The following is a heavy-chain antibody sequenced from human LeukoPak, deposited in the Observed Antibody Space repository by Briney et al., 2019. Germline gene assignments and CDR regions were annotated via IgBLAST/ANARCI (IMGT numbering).Heavy chain of an antibody. Sequence: ASGKVACMASGGTFSGYAISWVRQTPGQGLEWMGRIIPVHGIRNWVPKFQGRLTMTADKSTTTAYMELSSLKSEDTAVYFCASRDDTSGYYSGTFDIWGQGTLVSVSS. V-gene: IGHV1-69*04. D-gene: IGHD3-22*01. CDR2: IIPVHGIR. J-gene: IGHJ3*02. CDR1: GGTFSGYA. CDR3: ASRDDTSGYYSGTFDI.